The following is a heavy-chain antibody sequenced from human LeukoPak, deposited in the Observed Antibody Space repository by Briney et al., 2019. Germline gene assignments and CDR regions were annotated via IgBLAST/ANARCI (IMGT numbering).Heavy chain of an antibody. CDR2: IYTSGST. D-gene: IGHD6-6*01. CDR1: GGSISSYY. CDR3: ARGGEYSSSSGLFDF. Sequence: PSETLSLTCTVSGGSISSYYWSRIRQPAGKGLEWIGRIYTSGSTNYNPSLKSRVTMSVDTSKNQFSLKLSSVTAADTAVYYCARGGEYSSSSGLFDFWGQGTLVTVSS. V-gene: IGHV4-4*07. J-gene: IGHJ4*02.